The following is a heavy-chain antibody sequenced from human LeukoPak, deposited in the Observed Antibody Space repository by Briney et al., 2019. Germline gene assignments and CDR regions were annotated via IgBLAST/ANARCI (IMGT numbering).Heavy chain of an antibody. Sequence: GGSLRLSCAASGFTFSSYGMHWVRQAPGKGLEWVAVISYDGSNKYYADSVKGRFTISRDNSKNTVYLQMNILRAEDTAVYYCAKAGGPHPSGSGDCWGQGTLVIVSS. D-gene: IGHD3-10*01. J-gene: IGHJ4*02. CDR2: ISYDGSNK. CDR3: AKAGGPHPSGSGDC. V-gene: IGHV3-30*18. CDR1: GFTFSSYG.